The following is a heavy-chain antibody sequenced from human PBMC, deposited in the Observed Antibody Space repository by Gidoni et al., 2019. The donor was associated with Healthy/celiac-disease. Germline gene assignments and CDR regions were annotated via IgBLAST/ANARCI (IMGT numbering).Heavy chain of an antibody. Sequence: AASGFTFSSYAMHWVRQAPGKGLEWVAVISYDGSNKYYADSVKGRFTISRDNSKNTLYLQMNSLRAEDTAVYYCASPEFKANYYDSSGPPCALDYWGQGTLVTVSS. CDR3: ASPEFKANYYDSSGPPCALDY. CDR2: ISYDGSNK. D-gene: IGHD3-22*01. V-gene: IGHV3-30-3*01. CDR1: GFTFSSYA. J-gene: IGHJ4*02.